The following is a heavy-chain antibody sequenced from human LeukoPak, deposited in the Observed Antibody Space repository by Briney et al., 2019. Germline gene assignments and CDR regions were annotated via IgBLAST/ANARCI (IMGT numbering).Heavy chain of an antibody. Sequence: PGGFLRLSCAASGFTFNNYAMNWVRQAPGKGLEGVSAISGSGGSTYYADSVKGRFTISRDNSKNTLYLQMNSLRAEDTAVYYCAKEIGYCSTTSCAAFHYWGQGTLATVSS. CDR3: AKEIGYCSTTSCAAFHY. V-gene: IGHV3-23*01. CDR1: GFTFNNYA. D-gene: IGHD2-2*01. J-gene: IGHJ4*02. CDR2: ISGSGGST.